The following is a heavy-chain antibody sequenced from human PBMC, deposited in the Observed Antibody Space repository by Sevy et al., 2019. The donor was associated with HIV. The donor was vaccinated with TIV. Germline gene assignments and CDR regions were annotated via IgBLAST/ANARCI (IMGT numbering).Heavy chain of an antibody. CDR2: IKSKTDGGTT. CDR3: TTDSKKRGLSALLDY. Sequence: GGSLRLSCAASGFTFSNAWMSWVRQAPGKGLEWVGRIKSKTDGGTTDYAAPVKGIFTISRDDSKNTLYLQMNRLKTKATAIYYWTTDSKKRGLSALLDYWGQGTLVTVSS. V-gene: IGHV3-15*01. CDR1: GFTFSNAW. J-gene: IGHJ4*02. D-gene: IGHD3-10*01.